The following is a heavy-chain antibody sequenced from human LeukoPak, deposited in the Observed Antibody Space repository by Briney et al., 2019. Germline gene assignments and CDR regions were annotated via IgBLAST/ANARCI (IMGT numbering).Heavy chain of an antibody. CDR3: AKDSLPFVSGWYY. Sequence: GGSLRLSCAASGFTFSSYAMSWVRQAPGKGLEWASAISGSGGSTYYADSVKGRFTISRDNSKNTLYLQMNSLRAEDAAVYYCAKDSLPFVSGWYYWGQGTLVTVSS. CDR2: ISGSGGST. D-gene: IGHD6-19*01. V-gene: IGHV3-23*01. J-gene: IGHJ4*02. CDR1: GFTFSSYA.